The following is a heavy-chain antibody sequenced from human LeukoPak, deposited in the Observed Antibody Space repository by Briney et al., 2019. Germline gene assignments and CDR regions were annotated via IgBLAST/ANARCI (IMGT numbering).Heavy chain of an antibody. V-gene: IGHV4-30-4*01. D-gene: IGHD3-10*01. J-gene: IGHJ6*02. CDR2: IYYSGST. CDR3: ARTPYYYGSGSYYYYYGMDV. Sequence: SETLSLTCTVSAGSISSGDYYWSWIRQPPGKGPEWIGDIYYSGSTYYNPCLKSRVTISVDTSKNQFSLKLSSVTAADTAVYYCARTPYYYGSGSYYYYYGMDVWGQGTTVTVSS. CDR1: AGSISSGDYY.